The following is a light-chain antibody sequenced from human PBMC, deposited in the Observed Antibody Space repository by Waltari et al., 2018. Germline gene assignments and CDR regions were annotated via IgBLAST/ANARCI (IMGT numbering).Light chain of an antibody. J-gene: IGLJ1*01. CDR3: TSYSASATPYV. V-gene: IGLV2-14*01. CDR1: NLDLDGYHY. Sequence: QSVLTQPASVSGSPGQSITISCSGTNLDLDGYHYVSWYQRHPGMAPKLLIYDVRFRPSGVSSRFSASKSGTTASLTISGLQPDDEAEYFCTSYSASATPYVFGTGTKVTV. CDR2: DVR.